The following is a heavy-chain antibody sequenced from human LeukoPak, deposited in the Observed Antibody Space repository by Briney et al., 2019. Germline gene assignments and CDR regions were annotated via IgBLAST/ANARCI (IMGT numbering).Heavy chain of an antibody. D-gene: IGHD5-18*01. CDR3: ARGPDTAMVNYYYYMDV. CDR2: MNPNSGNT. V-gene: IGHV1-8*02. CDR1: GYTFTGYY. J-gene: IGHJ6*03. Sequence: GASVKVSCKASGYTFTGYYMHWVRQAPGQGLEWMGWMNPNSGNTGYAQKFQGRVTMTRNTSISTAYMELSSLRSEDTAVYYCARGPDTAMVNYYYYMDVWGKGTTVTISS.